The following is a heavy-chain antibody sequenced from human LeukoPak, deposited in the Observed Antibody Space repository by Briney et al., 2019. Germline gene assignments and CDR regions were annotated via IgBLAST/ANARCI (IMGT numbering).Heavy chain of an antibody. V-gene: IGHV3-48*03. D-gene: IGHD3-22*01. CDR3: ARDWRDSSGKFPNDAFDV. CDR1: KFTFSSCE. Sequence: GGSLRLSCAASKFTFSSCEDNWVRQAPGKGLEWVSYISSSGSTIYYADSVKGRFTISRDNAKNSLYLQMNSLRAEDTAVYYCARDWRDSSGKFPNDAFDVWGQGTMVTVSS. J-gene: IGHJ3*01. CDR2: ISSSGSTI.